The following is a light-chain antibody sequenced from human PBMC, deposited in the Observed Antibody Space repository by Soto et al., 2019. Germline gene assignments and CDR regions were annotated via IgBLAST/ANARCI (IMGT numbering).Light chain of an antibody. CDR1: QSLLHSNGYNY. J-gene: IGKJ5*01. CDR3: QLYGISPH. CDR2: LGS. Sequence: DIVMTQSPLSLPVTPGEPASISCRSSQSLLHSNGYNYLDWYLQKPGQSPQLLIYLGSNRASGVPDRFSGSASGTDFTLTINRLEPEDFAVYYCQLYGISPHFGQGTRLEIK. V-gene: IGKV2-28*01.